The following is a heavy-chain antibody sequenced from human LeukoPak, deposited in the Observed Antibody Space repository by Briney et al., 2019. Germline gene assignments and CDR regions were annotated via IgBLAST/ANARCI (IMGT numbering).Heavy chain of an antibody. CDR2: INTNTGNP. CDR3: ASRSSGSYYNSNWFDP. D-gene: IGHD3-10*01. Sequence: ASVKVSCKASGYTFTSYAMNWVRQAPGQGLEWMGWINTNTGNPTYAQGFTGRFVFSLDTSVSTAYLQISSLKAEDTAVYYCASRSSGSYYNSNWFDPWGQGTLVTVSS. CDR1: GYTFTSYA. V-gene: IGHV7-4-1*02. J-gene: IGHJ5*02.